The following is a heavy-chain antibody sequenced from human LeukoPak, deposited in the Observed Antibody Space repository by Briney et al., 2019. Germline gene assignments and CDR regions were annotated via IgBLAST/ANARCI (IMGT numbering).Heavy chain of an antibody. J-gene: IGHJ3*02. V-gene: IGHV4-30-2*01. D-gene: IGHD2-2*01. CDR3: ARHDQVSTSSPKFNDAFDI. CDR1: GGSISSGGYS. CDR2: IYHSGST. Sequence: PSETLSLTCAVSGGSISSGGYSWSWIRQPPGKGLEWIGYIYHSGSTYYNPSLRSRVTISEDTSKNQFSLELNSVTVADTAVYYCARHDQVSTSSPKFNDAFDIWGQGTMVTVSS.